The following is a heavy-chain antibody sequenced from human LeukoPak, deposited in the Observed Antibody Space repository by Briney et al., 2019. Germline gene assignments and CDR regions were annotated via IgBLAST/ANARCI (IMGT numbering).Heavy chain of an antibody. Sequence: GGSLRLSCAASGFTFDDYAMHWVRQAPGKGLEWVSGISWNSGSIGYADSVKGRFTISRDNAKNSLYLQMNSLRAEDTALYYCAKAHSPIFGPADWFDPWGQGTLVTVSS. D-gene: IGHD3-3*01. J-gene: IGHJ5*02. CDR2: ISWNSGSI. V-gene: IGHV3-9*01. CDR1: GFTFDDYA. CDR3: AKAHSPIFGPADWFDP.